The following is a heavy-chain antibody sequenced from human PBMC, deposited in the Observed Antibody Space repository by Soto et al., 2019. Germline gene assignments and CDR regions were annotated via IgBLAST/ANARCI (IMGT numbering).Heavy chain of an antibody. Sequence: PSETLSLTCTVSGGSISSGDYYWSWIRQPPGKGLEWIGYIYYSGSTYYNPSLKSRVTISVDTSKNQFSLKLSSVTAADTAVYYCARGRFSSSWYPNWFDPWGQGTLVTVSS. V-gene: IGHV4-30-4*01. CDR2: IYYSGST. CDR1: GGSISSGDYY. J-gene: IGHJ5*02. CDR3: ARGRFSSSWYPNWFDP. D-gene: IGHD6-13*01.